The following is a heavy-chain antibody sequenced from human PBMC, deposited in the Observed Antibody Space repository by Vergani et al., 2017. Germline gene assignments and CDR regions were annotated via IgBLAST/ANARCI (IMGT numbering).Heavy chain of an antibody. Sequence: QVQLQQWGAGLLKPSETLSLTCAVYGGSFSGYYWSWIRPPPGKGLEWIGEINHSGSTNYNPSLKSRVTISVDTYKNQFSLKLSSVTVADTAVYYCARRAKTGAGTTSGVYYYMDVWGKGTTVTVSS. CDR1: GGSFSGYY. V-gene: IGHV4-34*01. D-gene: IGHD1-1*01. J-gene: IGHJ6*03. CDR3: ARRAKTGAGTTSGVYYYMDV. CDR2: INHSGST.